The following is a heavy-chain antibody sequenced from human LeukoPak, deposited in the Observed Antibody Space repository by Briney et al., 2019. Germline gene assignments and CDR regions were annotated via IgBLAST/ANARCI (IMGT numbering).Heavy chain of an antibody. CDR1: GYTLTELS. J-gene: IGHJ6*04. V-gene: IGHV1-24*01. CDR2: FDPEDGET. CDR3: ATSRGYSYGPPNKYYYYYYGMDV. Sequence: ASVKVSCKVSGYTLTELSMHWVRQAPGKGLEWMGGFDPEDGETIYAQKFQGRVTMTEGTSTDTAYMELSSLRSEDTAVYYCATSRGYSYGPPNKYYYYYYGMDVWGKGTTVTVSS. D-gene: IGHD5-18*01.